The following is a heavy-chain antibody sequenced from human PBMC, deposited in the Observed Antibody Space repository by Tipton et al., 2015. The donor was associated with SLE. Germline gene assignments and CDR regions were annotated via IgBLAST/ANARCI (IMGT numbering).Heavy chain of an antibody. CDR3: ARGTVVLNWFDS. V-gene: IGHV4-61*02. J-gene: IGHJ5*01. CDR2: IYSSGHT. D-gene: IGHD4-23*01. Sequence: TLSLTCTVSGGSISSDRYYWTWIRQPAGKGPEWIGRIYSSGHTNYNPSLKSRVTMSVDTSKNQFSLELSSLTAADTAVFYCARGTVVLNWFDSWGPGTLVTVSS. CDR1: GGSISSDRYY.